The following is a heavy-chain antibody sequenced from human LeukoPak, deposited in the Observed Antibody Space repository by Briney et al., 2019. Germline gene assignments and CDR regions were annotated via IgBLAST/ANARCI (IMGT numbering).Heavy chain of an antibody. CDR3: ARGDSGSYFASDY. V-gene: IGHV3-7*01. D-gene: IGHD1-26*01. CDR1: GFTFSSYW. Sequence: GGSLRLSCAASGFTFSSYWMSWVRQAPGKGLEWVANIKQDGSEKYYVDSVKGRFTISRDNAKNSLYLQMNSLRAEDTAVYYCARGDSGSYFASDYWGQGTLVTVSS. CDR2: IKQDGSEK. J-gene: IGHJ4*02.